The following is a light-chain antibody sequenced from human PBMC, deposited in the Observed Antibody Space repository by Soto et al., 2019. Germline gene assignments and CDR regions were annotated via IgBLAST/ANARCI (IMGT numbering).Light chain of an antibody. J-gene: IGLJ3*02. V-gene: IGLV2-8*01. CDR3: SSFASSNTWV. CDR2: EVT. Sequence: QSALTQPPSASGSPGQSVTISCTGTSSDVGSYNYVSWYQQHAGKAPKLVIYEVTKRPSGGPDRFSGSKSANTASLTVSGLQAEDEADYYCSSFASSNTWVLGGGTKLTVL. CDR1: SSDVGSYNY.